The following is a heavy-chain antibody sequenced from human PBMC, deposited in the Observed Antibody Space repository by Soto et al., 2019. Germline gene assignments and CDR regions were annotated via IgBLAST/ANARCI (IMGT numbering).Heavy chain of an antibody. V-gene: IGHV3-21*06. CDR3: ARAREVAWFDS. CDR1: GFSFSSYT. J-gene: IGHJ5*01. Sequence: EVQLLESGGGLVKPGESLRLSCAASGFSFSSYTMNWVRQAPGKGLQWVSSITNRGTHTYSADSVKGRFTISRDNDKNSLYLQMNNLRAEDTGIYYCARAREVAWFDSWGLGTLVTVTS. D-gene: IGHD2-15*01. CDR2: ITNRGTHT.